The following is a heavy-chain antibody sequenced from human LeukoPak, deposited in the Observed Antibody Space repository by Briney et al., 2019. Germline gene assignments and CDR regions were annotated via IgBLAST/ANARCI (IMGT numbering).Heavy chain of an antibody. CDR3: AKSAVEMVYYFDY. CDR1: GFTFSSYA. J-gene: IGHJ4*02. V-gene: IGHV3-30-3*02. D-gene: IGHD5-24*01. CDR2: ISYDGSNK. Sequence: GSLKLSCSASGFTFSSYAMHWVRQAPGKGLEWVAVISYDGSNKYYADSVKGRFIISRDNSKNTLYLQMNSLRAEDTAVYYCAKSAVEMVYYFDYWGQGTLVTVSS.